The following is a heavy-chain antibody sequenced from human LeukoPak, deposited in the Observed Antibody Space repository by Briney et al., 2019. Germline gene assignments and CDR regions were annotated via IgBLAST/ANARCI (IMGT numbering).Heavy chain of an antibody. CDR2: INHSGST. V-gene: IGHV4-34*01. D-gene: IGHD3-10*02. Sequence: SETLSLTCAVYGGSFSGYYWSWIRQPPGKGLEWIGEINHSGSTNYNPSLKSRVTIPVDTSKNQFSLKLSSVTAADTAVYYCTRKTYYVRYFDYWGQGTLVTVSS. CDR1: GGSFSGYY. J-gene: IGHJ4*02. CDR3: TRKTYYVRYFDY.